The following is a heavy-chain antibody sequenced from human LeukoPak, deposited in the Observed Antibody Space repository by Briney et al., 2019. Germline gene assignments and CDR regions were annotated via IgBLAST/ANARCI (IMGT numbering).Heavy chain of an antibody. CDR2: IYYSGST. CDR1: GGSISSYY. J-gene: IGHJ4*02. Sequence: SETLSLTCTVSGGSISSYYWSWIRQPPGKGLEWIGYIYYSGSTNYNPSLKSRVTISVDTSKNQFSLKLSSVTAADTAVYYCARHRYYYGSGSYYFDYWGQGTLVTVSS. D-gene: IGHD3-10*01. CDR3: ARHRYYYGSGSYYFDY. V-gene: IGHV4-59*08.